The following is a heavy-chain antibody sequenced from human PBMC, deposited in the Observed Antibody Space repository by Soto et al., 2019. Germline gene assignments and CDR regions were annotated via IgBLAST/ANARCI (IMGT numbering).Heavy chain of an antibody. CDR3: ARLSSGWTAAYYGMDV. CDR1: GFTFSSYA. J-gene: IGHJ6*02. Sequence: GGSLRLSCAASGFTFSSYAMHWVRQAPGKGLEWVAVISYDGSNKYYADSVKGRFTISRDNSKNTLYLKMNSLRAEDTAVYYCARLSSGWTAAYYGMDVWGQGTTVNVSS. V-gene: IGHV3-30-3*01. D-gene: IGHD6-19*01. CDR2: ISYDGSNK.